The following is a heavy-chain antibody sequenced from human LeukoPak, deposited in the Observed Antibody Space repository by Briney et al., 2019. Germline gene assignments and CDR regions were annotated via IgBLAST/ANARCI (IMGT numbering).Heavy chain of an antibody. CDR1: GGCFSGYY. Sequence: SETLSFNAAGYGGCFSGYYWSRLPQPPGKELEWIGEGNHSDSTNYHPPHKSRATISVTTTKNQYSLQVSLVTAATAAVYYCARAAYYYGSGSYYRGALRSSPYFDYWGQGTVVTVSS. CDR2: GNHSDST. J-gene: IGHJ4*02. CDR3: ARAAYYYGSGSYYRGALRSSPYFDY. V-gene: IGHV4-34*01. D-gene: IGHD3-10*01.